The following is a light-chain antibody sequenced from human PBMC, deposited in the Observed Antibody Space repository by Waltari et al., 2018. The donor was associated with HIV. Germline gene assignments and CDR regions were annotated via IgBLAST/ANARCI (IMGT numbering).Light chain of an antibody. CDR2: DVS. CDR3: SSYTSSGSLWV. J-gene: IGLJ3*02. V-gene: IGLV2-14*01. CDR1: SSDVGGYNY. Sequence: QSALTQPASVSGSPGQSITISCTGTSSDVGGYNYVSWYQQHPGKAPKLMIYDVSNRPSGFSNRFSGSKSGNTASLTISGLQAEDEADYYCSSYTSSGSLWVFGGGTKLTVL.